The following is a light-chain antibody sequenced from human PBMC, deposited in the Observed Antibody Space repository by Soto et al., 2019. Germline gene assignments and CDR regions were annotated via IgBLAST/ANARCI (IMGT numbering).Light chain of an antibody. V-gene: IGLV2-8*01. Sequence: QSALTQPPSASGSPGQSVTISCTGTSSDVGGYKYVSWYQQHPGKAPKLMIFEVNKRPSGVPDRLSGSKSGNTASLTVSGRQAEDEADYYCSSYAGINNLGVFGTGTKLTVL. CDR3: SSYAGINNLGV. CDR1: SSDVGGYKY. CDR2: EVN. J-gene: IGLJ1*01.